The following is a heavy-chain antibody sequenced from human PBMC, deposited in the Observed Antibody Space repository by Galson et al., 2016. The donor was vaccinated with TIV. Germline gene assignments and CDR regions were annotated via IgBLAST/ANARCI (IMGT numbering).Heavy chain of an antibody. J-gene: IGHJ4*02. D-gene: IGHD3-10*01. CDR3: AKAHMGADYYGSGSLDY. CDR2: ISGRGDRT. CDR1: AFTFSNFA. Sequence: SLRLSCAVSAFTFSNFAMSWVRQAPGKGLEWVSAISGRGDRTYYADSVKGRLTISRDNSKNTLYPQMNSLRVDDTAVYYCAKAHMGADYYGSGSLDYWGQGTLVTVSS. V-gene: IGHV3-23*01.